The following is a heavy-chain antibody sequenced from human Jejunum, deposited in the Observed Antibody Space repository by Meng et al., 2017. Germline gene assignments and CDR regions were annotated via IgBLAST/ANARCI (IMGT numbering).Heavy chain of an antibody. CDR1: GGSINTGDYY. CDR2: IYYSGSS. V-gene: IGHV4-30-4*01. D-gene: IGHD2-8*02. CDR3: ARHPTGGYNYFDY. J-gene: IGHJ4*02. Sequence: QVQLQESGPGLVKPSQTLSLTCTVSGGSINTGDYYWSWIRQPPGKGLEWIAYIYYSGSSYSKSSLRSRVIISIDTYKNQFSLILSAVTAADTAVYYCARHPTGGYNYFDYWGQGTLVTVSS.